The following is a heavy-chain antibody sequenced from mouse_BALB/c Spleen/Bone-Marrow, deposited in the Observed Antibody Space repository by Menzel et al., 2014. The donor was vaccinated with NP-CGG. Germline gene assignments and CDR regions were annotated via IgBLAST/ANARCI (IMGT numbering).Heavy chain of an antibody. CDR1: GYTFSSYW. J-gene: IGHJ4*01. Sequence: QVQLQQSGAELMKPGASVKISCKATGYTFSSYWIEWVKQRPGHGLEWIGEILPGSGTTNYNENFKGEATFTADTSSNTAYMQLGSLTSEDSAVYYCARDYRYDGAMDYWGQGTSVTVSS. CDR3: ARDYRYDGAMDY. V-gene: IGHV1-9*01. CDR2: ILPGSGTT. D-gene: IGHD2-14*01.